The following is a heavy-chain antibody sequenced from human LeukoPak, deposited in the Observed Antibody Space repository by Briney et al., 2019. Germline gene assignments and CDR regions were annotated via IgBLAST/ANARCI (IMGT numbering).Heavy chain of an antibody. V-gene: IGHV4-34*01. CDR1: GGSFSGYY. CDR3: ARALPVDNSSWYYFDY. D-gene: IGHD6-13*01. J-gene: IGHJ4*02. Sequence: PSETLSLTCAVYGGSFSGYYWSWIRQPPGKGLEWIGEINHSGSTNYNPSLKSRVTISVDTSKNQFSLKLSSVTAADTAVYYCARALPVDNSSWYYFDYWGQGTLVTVSS. CDR2: INHSGST.